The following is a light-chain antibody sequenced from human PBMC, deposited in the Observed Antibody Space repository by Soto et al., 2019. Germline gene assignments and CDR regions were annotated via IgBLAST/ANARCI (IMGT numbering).Light chain of an antibody. J-gene: IGKJ1*01. Sequence: DIQMTQSPSTLSGSVGDRVTITCRASQTISSWLAWYQQKPGKAPKLLIYKASTLKSGVPSRFSGSGSGTEFTLTISSLQPGDFATYYCQQYNSYSEAFGQGTKV. CDR3: QQYNSYSEA. CDR2: KAS. V-gene: IGKV1-5*03. CDR1: QTISSW.